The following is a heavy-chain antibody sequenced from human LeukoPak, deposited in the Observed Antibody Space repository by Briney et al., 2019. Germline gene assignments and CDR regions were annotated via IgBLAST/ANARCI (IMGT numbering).Heavy chain of an antibody. CDR2: ISSSSSTI. D-gene: IGHD2-2*02. CDR3: ASYCSSTSCYRGYFDY. Sequence: GGSLRLSCAAPGFTFSSYSMNWVRQAPGKGLEWVSYISSSSSTIYYADSVKGRFTISRDNAKNSLYLQMNSLRAEDTAVYYCASYCSSTSCYRGYFDYWGQGTLVTVSS. CDR1: GFTFSSYS. J-gene: IGHJ4*02. V-gene: IGHV3-48*01.